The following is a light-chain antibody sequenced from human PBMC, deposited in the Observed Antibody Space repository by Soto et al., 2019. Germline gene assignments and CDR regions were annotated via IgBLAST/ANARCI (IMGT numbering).Light chain of an antibody. CDR3: QQYGSSPRS. CDR2: GAS. CDR1: QSVSSTY. Sequence: EIVLTQSPGTLSLSPGERATLSCRASQSVSSTYLAWYQHKLGQAPRLLIYGASIKASGIPDRFSGSGSGTDFTLTISRLEPEDFAVYYCQQYGSSPRSFGQGTKVDI. J-gene: IGKJ1*01. V-gene: IGKV3-20*01.